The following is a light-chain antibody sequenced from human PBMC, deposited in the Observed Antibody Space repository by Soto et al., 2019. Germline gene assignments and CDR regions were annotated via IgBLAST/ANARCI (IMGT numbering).Light chain of an antibody. J-gene: IGKJ5*01. CDR1: QGFSRK. CDR2: GAS. CDR3: QQCRKWPTT. V-gene: IGKV3-11*01. Sequence: IVMRQSPATVSVAPGERVTFSCRASQGFSRKLAWYHHKPGQAPRLLISGASNRATGIPARFSGSGSGTDFTLTISSLEPEDFAVYYCQQCRKWPTTFGQGTRLEIK.